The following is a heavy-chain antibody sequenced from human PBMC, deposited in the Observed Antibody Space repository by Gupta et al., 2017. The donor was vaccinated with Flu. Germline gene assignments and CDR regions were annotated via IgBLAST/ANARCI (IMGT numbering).Heavy chain of an antibody. D-gene: IGHD2-2*01. CDR2: ISGSGGST. V-gene: IGHV3-23*01. Sequence: EVQLLESGGGLVQPGGSLRLSCAASGFSFSSYDMSWVRQAPGKGVEGVSAISGSGGSTYYADSVKGRFTISRDNSKNTLYLQMNSLRAEDTAVYYCAKVVPAATVGLFGAFDIWGQGTMVTVSS. CDR3: AKVVPAATVGLFGAFDI. J-gene: IGHJ3*02. CDR1: GFSFSSYD.